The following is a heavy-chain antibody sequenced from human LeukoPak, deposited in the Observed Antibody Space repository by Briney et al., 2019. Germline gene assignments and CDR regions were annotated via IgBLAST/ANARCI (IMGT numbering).Heavy chain of an antibody. CDR3: ARAPRGNSRFDF. V-gene: IGHV3-21*01. D-gene: IGHD4-23*01. CDR2: ISSSSSYI. J-gene: IGHJ4*02. Sequence: GGSLRLSCAASGFTFSSYSMNWVRQAPGKGLEWVSSISSSSSYIYYADSVKGRFTISRDNAKNSLYLQMNSLRAEDTAVYYCARAPRGNSRFDFWGQGTLVTVSS. CDR1: GFTFSSYS.